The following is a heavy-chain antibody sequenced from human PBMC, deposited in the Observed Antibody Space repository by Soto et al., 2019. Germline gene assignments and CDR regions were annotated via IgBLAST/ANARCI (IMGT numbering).Heavy chain of an antibody. Sequence: VESLKISCKGSGYSFTSYWIGWVRQMPGKGLEWMGIIYPGDSDTRYSPSLQGQVTISADKSISTAYLQWSSLKASDTAMYYCARQGYSSSWSNWFDPWGQGTLVTVSS. CDR2: IYPGDSDT. V-gene: IGHV5-51*01. CDR1: GYSFTSYW. D-gene: IGHD6-13*01. J-gene: IGHJ5*02. CDR3: ARQGYSSSWSNWFDP.